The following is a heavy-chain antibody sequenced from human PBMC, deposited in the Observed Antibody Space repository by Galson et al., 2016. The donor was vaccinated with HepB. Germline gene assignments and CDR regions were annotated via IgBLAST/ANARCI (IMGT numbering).Heavy chain of an antibody. J-gene: IGHJ3*02. V-gene: IGHV3-7*04. CDR1: GFTFSSYW. CDR3: ARDQTHCGPSAYYDDLDI. D-gene: IGHD3-22*01. CDR2: INRDGSVK. Sequence: SLRLSCAASGFTFSSYWMTWVRQAPGKGLEWVANINRDGSVKHYVESVTGRFTVSRDNAQNSLYLQMSSLRAEDTAVYYCARDQTHCGPSAYYDDLDIWGQGTMVSGSS.